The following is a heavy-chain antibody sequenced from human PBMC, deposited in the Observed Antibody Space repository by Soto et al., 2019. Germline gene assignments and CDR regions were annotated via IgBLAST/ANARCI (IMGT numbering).Heavy chain of an antibody. CDR2: IYHSGST. Sequence: SETLSLTCTVSGGSISSGGYYWSWIRQHPGKGLEWIGYIYHSGSTYYNPSLKSRVTISVDTSKNQFSLKLSSVTAADTAVYYCARTSMTAYYYYGMDVWGQGTTVTVSS. CDR1: GGSISSGGYY. CDR3: ARTSMTAYYYYGMDV. V-gene: IGHV4-31*03. D-gene: IGHD3-22*01. J-gene: IGHJ6*02.